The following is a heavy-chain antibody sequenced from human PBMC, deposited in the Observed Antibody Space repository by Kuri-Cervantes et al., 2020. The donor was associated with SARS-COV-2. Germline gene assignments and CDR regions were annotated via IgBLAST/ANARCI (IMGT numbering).Heavy chain of an antibody. CDR3: ARYCSGYPTIHYYYYYMDV. J-gene: IGHJ6*03. Sequence: GGSLRLSCAASGFTFSSYSMNWVRQAPGKGREWVSSISSSSSYIYYADSVKGRFTISRDNAKNSLYLQMNSLRAEDTAVYYCARYCSGYPTIHYYYYYMDVWGKGTTVTVSS. CDR1: GFTFSSYS. D-gene: IGHD5-12*01. CDR2: ISSSSSYI. V-gene: IGHV3-21*01.